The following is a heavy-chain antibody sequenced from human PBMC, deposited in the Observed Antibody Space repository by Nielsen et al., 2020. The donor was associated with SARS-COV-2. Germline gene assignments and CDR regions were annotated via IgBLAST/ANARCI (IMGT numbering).Heavy chain of an antibody. D-gene: IGHD2-2*02. CDR2: ISWNSGSI. J-gene: IGHJ4*02. CDR1: GFTFDDYA. CDR3: AKDRAIVVVPAAIGGNDY. V-gene: IGHV3-9*01. Sequence: GGSLRLSCAASGFTFDDYAMHWVRQAPGKGLEWVSGISWNSGSIGYADSVKGRFTISRDNAKNSLYLQMNSLRAEDTAVHYCAKDRAIVVVPAAIGGNDYWGQGTLVTVSS.